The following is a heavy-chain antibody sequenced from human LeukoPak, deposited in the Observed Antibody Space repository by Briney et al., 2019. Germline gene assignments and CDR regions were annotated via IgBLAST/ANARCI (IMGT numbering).Heavy chain of an antibody. V-gene: IGHV3-30*04. CDR3: ARDRNILAAGYDMDV. CDR1: GFTFSSYP. J-gene: IGHJ6*03. CDR2: ISNDGRDK. Sequence: GGSLRLSCAASGFTFSSYPLHWVRQAPGKGLEWVAVISNDGRDKHNADSVRGRFTISRDNSKNTVYLQMNSLRVEDTGVYYCARDRNILAAGYDMDVWGKGTTVTVSS. D-gene: IGHD6-13*01.